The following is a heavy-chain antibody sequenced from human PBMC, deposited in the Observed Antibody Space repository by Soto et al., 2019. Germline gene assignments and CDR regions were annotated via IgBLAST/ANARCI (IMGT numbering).Heavy chain of an antibody. D-gene: IGHD6-13*01. CDR3: ASGIAAAGTYGMDV. CDR1: GGSISSYY. CDR2: IYCSGST. V-gene: IGHV4-59*01. J-gene: IGHJ6*02. Sequence: SETLSLTCTVSGGSISSYYWSWIRQPPGKGLEWIGYIYCSGSTNYNPSLKSRVTISVDTSKNQFSLKLSSVTAADTAVYYCASGIAAAGTYGMDVWGQGTTVTVSS.